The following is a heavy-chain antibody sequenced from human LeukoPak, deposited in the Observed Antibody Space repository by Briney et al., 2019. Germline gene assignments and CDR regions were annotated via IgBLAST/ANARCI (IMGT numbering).Heavy chain of an antibody. Sequence: SETLSLTCTVSGASISCSGYYWGWIRQPPGKGLEWIASTSYGGKTYSNPSLKSRVTMSVDTSKNQFSLRVTSVTAPDTAVYYCAKYQTGTMFASWGQGTLVTVSS. J-gene: IGHJ4*02. CDR3: AKYQTGTMFAS. D-gene: IGHD1-1*01. CDR2: TSYGGKT. V-gene: IGHV4-39*01. CDR1: GASISCSGYY.